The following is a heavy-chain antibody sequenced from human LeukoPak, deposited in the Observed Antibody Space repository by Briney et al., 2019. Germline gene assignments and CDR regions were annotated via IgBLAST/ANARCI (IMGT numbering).Heavy chain of an antibody. J-gene: IGHJ6*03. V-gene: IGHV4-31*03. D-gene: IGHD3-10*01. CDR2: IYYSGST. CDR3: ARERYGSGSYIPRDYYYYVDV. CDR1: GGSISSGGYY. Sequence: SETLSLTCTVSGGSISSGGYYWSWIRQHPGKGLEWIGYIYYSGSTYYNPSLKSRVTISVDTSKNQFSLKLSSVTAADTAVYYCARERYGSGSYIPRDYYYYVDVWGKGTTVTVSS.